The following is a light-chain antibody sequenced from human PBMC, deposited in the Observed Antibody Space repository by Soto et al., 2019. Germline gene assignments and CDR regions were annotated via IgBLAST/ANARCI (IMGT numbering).Light chain of an antibody. CDR2: WAS. Sequence: DIVMTQSPDSLAVSLGERATINCKSSQSLSFNSNNKNYLAWYQQKPGQPPKLLIYWASTRESGVPDRFSGSGSGTDFTLTISSLQAEDVAVYYCQQYYNTPSPTFGGGTKVEIK. V-gene: IGKV4-1*01. CDR1: QSLSFNSNNKNY. CDR3: QQYYNTPSPT. J-gene: IGKJ4*01.